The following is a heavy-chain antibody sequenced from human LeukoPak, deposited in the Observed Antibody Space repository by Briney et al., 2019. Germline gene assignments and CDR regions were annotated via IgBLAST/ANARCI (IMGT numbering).Heavy chain of an antibody. D-gene: IGHD1/OR15-1a*01. CDR1: GLTFRNYA. CDR2: ISGSGGGT. CDR3: VKSNNLGGDY. V-gene: IGHV3-23*01. J-gene: IGHJ4*02. Sequence: GGSLRLSCAASGLTFRNYAMNWVRQAPGKGLEWVSSISGSGGGTFYADSVKGRFTISRDNSKKTVYLQMQSLRVEDTAVYYCVKSNNLGGDYWGQGTLVTVSS.